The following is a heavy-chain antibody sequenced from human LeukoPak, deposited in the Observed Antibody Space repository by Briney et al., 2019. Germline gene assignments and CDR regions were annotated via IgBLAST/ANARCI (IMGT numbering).Heavy chain of an antibody. CDR3: AKVMVEMATFDAFDI. CDR2: ISYDGSNK. D-gene: IGHD5-24*01. CDR1: GFTFCSYG. Sequence: EGSLRLSCAASGFTFCSYGMNWVRQAPGKGLEWVAVISYDGSNKYYADSVKGRFTISRDNSKNTLYLQMNSLRAEDTAVYYCAKVMVEMATFDAFDIWGQGTMVTVSS. V-gene: IGHV3-30*18. J-gene: IGHJ3*02.